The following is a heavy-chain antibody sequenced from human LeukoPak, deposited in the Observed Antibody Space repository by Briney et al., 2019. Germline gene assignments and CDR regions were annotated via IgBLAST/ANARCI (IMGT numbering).Heavy chain of an antibody. V-gene: IGHV3-23*01. CDR2: ISGSGGST. J-gene: IGHJ6*02. CDR3: AKDLRRIKIFGVVIPRGYYYYGLDV. CDR1: GFTFSSYA. Sequence: GGSLRLSCAVSGFTFSSYAMSWVRQAPGKGLEWVSVISGSGGSTYYADSVKGRFTKSRENSKNTLYLQNHSRRAEEPAVHYCAKDLRRIKIFGVVIPRGYYYYGLDVWGQGTRVTVPS. D-gene: IGHD3-3*01.